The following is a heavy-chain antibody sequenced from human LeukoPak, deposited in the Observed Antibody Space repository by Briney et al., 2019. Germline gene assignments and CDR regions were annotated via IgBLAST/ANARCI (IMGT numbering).Heavy chain of an antibody. CDR2: ISCSGSTI. V-gene: IGHV3-48*03. D-gene: IGHD3-10*02. Sequence: GGSLRLSCAPSGFPFSSYEMNWVREAPGKGLEWVSYISCSGSTIYYADSVKGRFTISRYNAKNSLYLQLSSLRAEDTAVYYCAELGITMIGGVWGKGTTVTISS. CDR3: AELGITMIGGV. CDR1: GFPFSSYE. J-gene: IGHJ6*04.